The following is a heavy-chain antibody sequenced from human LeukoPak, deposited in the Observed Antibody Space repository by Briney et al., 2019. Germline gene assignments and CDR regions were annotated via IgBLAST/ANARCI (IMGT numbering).Heavy chain of an antibody. D-gene: IGHD5-12*01. CDR2: ISSSSSCI. J-gene: IGHJ5*02. CDR3: ARGFRSVVATNWFDP. Sequence: GGSLRLPCAASGFTFSSYSMNWVRQAPGKGLEWVSSISSSSSCIYYADSVKGRFTISRDNAKNSLYLQMNSLRAEDTAVYYCARGFRSVVATNWFDPWGQGTLVTVSS. CDR1: GFTFSSYS. V-gene: IGHV3-21*01.